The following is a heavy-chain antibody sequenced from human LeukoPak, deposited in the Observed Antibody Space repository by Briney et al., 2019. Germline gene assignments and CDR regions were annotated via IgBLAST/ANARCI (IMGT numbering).Heavy chain of an antibody. CDR3: ARESDYVWGSYRSYYFDY. Sequence: GGSLRLSCAASGFTLSRNYMSWVRQAPGKGLEGVSVIYSGGSTYYADSVKGRFTISRDNSKNTLYLQMNSLRAEDTAVYYCARESDYVWGSYRSYYFDYWGQGTLVTVSS. D-gene: IGHD3-16*02. V-gene: IGHV3-53*01. CDR2: IYSGGST. J-gene: IGHJ4*02. CDR1: GFTLSRNY.